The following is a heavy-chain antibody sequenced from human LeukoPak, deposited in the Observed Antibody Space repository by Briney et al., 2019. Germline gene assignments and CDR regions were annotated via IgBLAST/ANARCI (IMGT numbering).Heavy chain of an antibody. CDR1: GFPFSSYW. CDR2: IKQDGGET. D-gene: IGHD3-10*01. V-gene: IGHV3-7*01. CDR3: TRRPLLYGSGSYWGH. J-gene: IGHJ4*02. Sequence: GGSLRLSCAASGFPFSSYWMAWVRQAPGKGLEGVASIKQDGGETFYVDSVKGRFTISRDNAKNSLYLQMNSLRAEDTAVYYCTRRPLLYGSGSYWGHWGQGTLVTVSS.